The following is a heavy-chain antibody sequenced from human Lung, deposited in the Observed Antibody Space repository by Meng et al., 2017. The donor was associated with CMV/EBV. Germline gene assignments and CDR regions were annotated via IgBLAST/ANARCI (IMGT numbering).Heavy chain of an antibody. CDR3: AKAPNLYYYYGLDV. CDR2: IYPGDSET. J-gene: IGHJ6*02. V-gene: IGHV5-51*01. CDR1: GFSFTNSW. Sequence: GESXKISCKASGFSFTNSWVGWVRQMPGKGLEWMAFIYPGDSETKYSPAFQGQVTISADKSISTAYLQWSSLKASDTAMYYCAKAPNLYYYYGLDVWGQGTXVTVSS.